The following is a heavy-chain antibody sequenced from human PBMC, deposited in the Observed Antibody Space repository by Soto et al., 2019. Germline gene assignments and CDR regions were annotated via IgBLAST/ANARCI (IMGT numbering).Heavy chain of an antibody. D-gene: IGHD2-21*02. Sequence: QVQLQESGPGLVKPSQTLSLTCTVSGGSISSGGYYWTWIRQHPGKGLEWIGYIYYSGSIYYNPYPNRGVTISVDTSKNQCSLKLSCVPGAGTAVYYCAGGVYCGGDCYSRTDYWGQGTLVTVSS. CDR1: GGSISSGGYY. CDR2: IYYSGSI. J-gene: IGHJ4*02. CDR3: AGGVYCGGDCYSRTDY. V-gene: IGHV4-31*03.